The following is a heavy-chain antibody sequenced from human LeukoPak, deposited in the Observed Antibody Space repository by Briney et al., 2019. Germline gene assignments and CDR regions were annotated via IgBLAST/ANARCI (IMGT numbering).Heavy chain of an antibody. Sequence: GGSLRLSCAASGFTFSSYALHWVRQAPGKGLEWVALISYNGNNKYYADSVKGRFTISRDNSKNTLYPQMNSLRAEDTAVYYCARGYYYESSGYYVWDYWGQGTLVTVSS. CDR3: ARGYYYESSGYYVWDY. CDR2: ISYNGNNK. CDR1: GFTFSSYA. V-gene: IGHV3-30*04. D-gene: IGHD3-22*01. J-gene: IGHJ4*02.